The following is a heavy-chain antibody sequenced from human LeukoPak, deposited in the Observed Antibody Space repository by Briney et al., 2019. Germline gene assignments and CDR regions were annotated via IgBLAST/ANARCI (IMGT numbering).Heavy chain of an antibody. J-gene: IGHJ4*02. D-gene: IGHD5-24*01. CDR1: GGSFSGYY. CDR3: ARGVVRYNKFDY. V-gene: IGHV4-34*01. Sequence: SETLSITCAVYGGSFSGYYWSWIRQPPGKGLEWIGEINHSGSTNYNPSLKSRVTISVDTSKNQFSLKLSSVTAADTAVYYCARGVVRYNKFDYWGQGTLVTVSS. CDR2: INHSGST.